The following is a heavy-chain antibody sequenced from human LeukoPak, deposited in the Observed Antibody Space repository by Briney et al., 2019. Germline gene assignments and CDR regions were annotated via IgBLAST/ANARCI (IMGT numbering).Heavy chain of an antibody. D-gene: IGHD6-19*01. Sequence: GASVKVSCKASGYTFTSYGFTWVRQAPGQGLEXXXXXXXXNGNTNYAQKLQGRVTMTTDTSTSTAYMELRSLRSDDTAVYYCARSDSSGRYGGYYYYYMDVWGKGTTVTVSS. J-gene: IGHJ6*03. CDR2: XXXXNGNT. CDR3: ARSDSSGRYGGYYYYYMDV. V-gene: IGHV1-18*01. CDR1: GYTFTSYG.